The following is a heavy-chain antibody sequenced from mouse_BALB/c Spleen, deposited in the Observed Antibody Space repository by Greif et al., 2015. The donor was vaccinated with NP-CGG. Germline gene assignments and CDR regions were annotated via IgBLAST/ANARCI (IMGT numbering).Heavy chain of an antibody. CDR2: FYPGSGSI. V-gene: IGHV1-62-2*01. Sequence: QVQLQQSGAGLVKPGASVKLSCKASGYTFTEYIIHWVKQRSGQGLEWIGWFYPGSGSIKYNEKFKDKATLTADKSSSTVYMELSRLTSEDSAVYFCARHEAQLGLPYYFDYWGQGTTLTVSS. CDR1: GYTFTEYI. J-gene: IGHJ2*01. CDR3: ARHEAQLGLPYYFDY. D-gene: IGHD3-1*01.